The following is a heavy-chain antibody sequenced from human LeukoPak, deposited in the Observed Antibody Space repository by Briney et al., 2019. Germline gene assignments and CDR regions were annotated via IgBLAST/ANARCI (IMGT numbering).Heavy chain of an antibody. CDR3: AKSRSYDFWSGYYWFDY. CDR1: GFTFSSYA. V-gene: IGHV3-23*01. J-gene: IGHJ5*01. Sequence: PGGSLRLSCAASGFTFSSYAMSWVRRAPGKGLEWVSAISGSGGSTYYADSVKGRFTISRDNSKNTLYLQMNSLRAEDTAVYYCAKSRSYDFWSGYYWFDYWGQGTLVTVSS. CDR2: ISGSGGST. D-gene: IGHD3-3*01.